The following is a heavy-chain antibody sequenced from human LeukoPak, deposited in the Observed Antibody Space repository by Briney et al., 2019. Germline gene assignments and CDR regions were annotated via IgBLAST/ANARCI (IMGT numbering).Heavy chain of an antibody. CDR1: GFTFSSYA. V-gene: IGHV3-23*01. Sequence: PPGGPLRLSCAASGFTFSSYAMSWVRQAPGKGLEWVSAISGSGGSTYYADSVKGRFTISRDNSKNTLYLQMNSLRAEDTAVYYCAKGGYDFWSGYPRFDPWGQGTLVTVSS. J-gene: IGHJ5*02. CDR3: AKGGYDFWSGYPRFDP. D-gene: IGHD3-3*01. CDR2: ISGSGGST.